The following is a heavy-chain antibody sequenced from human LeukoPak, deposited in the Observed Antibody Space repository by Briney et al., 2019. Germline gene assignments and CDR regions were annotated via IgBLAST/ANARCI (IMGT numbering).Heavy chain of an antibody. CDR1: GGSISSYY. J-gene: IGHJ5*02. V-gene: IGHV4-4*07. CDR2: TYTSGST. D-gene: IGHD6-13*01. Sequence: SETLSLTCTVSGGSISSYYWSWIRQPAGKGLEWIGRTYTSGSTNYNPSLKSRVTMSVDTSKNQFSLKLSSVTAADTAVYYCARDRGASSIAAAGNLNWFDPWGQGTLVTVSS. CDR3: ARDRGASSIAAAGNLNWFDP.